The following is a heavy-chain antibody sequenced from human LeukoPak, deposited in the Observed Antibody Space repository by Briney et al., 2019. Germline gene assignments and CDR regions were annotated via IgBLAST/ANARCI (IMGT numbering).Heavy chain of an antibody. Sequence: SETLSLTCTVSGGSISSYYWSWIRQTPGKGLEWIGYIYYSGSTNYNPSLKSRVTISVDTSKNQFSLKLGSVAAADTAVYYCARQYSSSWIVYWGQGTLVTVSP. J-gene: IGHJ4*02. CDR1: GGSISSYY. D-gene: IGHD6-13*01. CDR2: IYYSGST. V-gene: IGHV4-59*08. CDR3: ARQYSSSWIVY.